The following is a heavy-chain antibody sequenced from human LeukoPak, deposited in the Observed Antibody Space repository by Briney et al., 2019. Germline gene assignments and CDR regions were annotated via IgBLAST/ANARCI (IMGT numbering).Heavy chain of an antibody. CDR2: ISGSGGNT. CDR3: AKYRGHIVVVTAILDY. J-gene: IGHJ4*02. V-gene: IGHV3-23*01. D-gene: IGHD2-21*02. Sequence: GGSLRLSCAASGFTFSSYAMSWVRQAPGKGPEWVSAISGSGGNTYYADSVKGRFTISRDNSKNTLYLQMNSLRAEDTAVYYCAKYRGHIVVVTAILDYWGQGTLVTVSS. CDR1: GFTFSSYA.